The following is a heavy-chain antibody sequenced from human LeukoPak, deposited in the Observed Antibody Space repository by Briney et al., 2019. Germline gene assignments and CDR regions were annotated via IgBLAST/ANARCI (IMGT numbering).Heavy chain of an antibody. V-gene: IGHV4-59*01. CDR1: GGSTSRYY. J-gene: IGHJ6*03. CDR2: MYYSGSS. Sequence: SETLSLTCSVSGGSTSRYYWSWIRQPPGKGLEWIGHMYYSGSSTYNPSLKSRVTISVDTSKNQFSLKLSSVTAADTAVYYCARGMVTCGSGGSCSYYMDVWGKGTTVTVSS. CDR3: ARGMVTCGSGGSCSYYMDV. D-gene: IGHD2-15*01.